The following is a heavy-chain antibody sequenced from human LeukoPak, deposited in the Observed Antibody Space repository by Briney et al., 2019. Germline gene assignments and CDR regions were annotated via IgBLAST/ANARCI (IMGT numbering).Heavy chain of an antibody. CDR1: GGSISIYY. Sequence: SETLSLTCTVSGGSISIYYWSWIRQPPGKGLEWVGYIYYSGSTNYNPSLKSRVTISVDTSKNQFSLKLSSVTAADTAVYYCARGKNYLTIFGVVTRFFPPFDPWGQGTLVTVSS. V-gene: IGHV4-59*08. CDR3: ARGKNYLTIFGVVTRFFPPFDP. D-gene: IGHD3-3*01. CDR2: IYYSGST. J-gene: IGHJ5*02.